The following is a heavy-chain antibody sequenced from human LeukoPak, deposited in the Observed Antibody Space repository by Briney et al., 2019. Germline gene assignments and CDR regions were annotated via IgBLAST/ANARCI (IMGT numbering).Heavy chain of an antibody. V-gene: IGHV1-18*01. CDR3: AREIQSMAPGH. Sequence: ASVKVSCKASDYSFTSYAIIWSRQAPGQGLEWMGWINSYSGNRNYAQKLQGRVTMTTDTSTSTAYMELRSLRSDDTAVYYCAREIQSMAPGHWGQGTLVTVSS. CDR2: INSYSGNR. CDR1: DYSFTSYA. J-gene: IGHJ4*02. D-gene: IGHD3-10*01.